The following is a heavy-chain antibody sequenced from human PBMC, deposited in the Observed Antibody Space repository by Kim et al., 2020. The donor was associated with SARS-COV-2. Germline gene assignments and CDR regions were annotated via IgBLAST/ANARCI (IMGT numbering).Heavy chain of an antibody. D-gene: IGHD3-10*01. V-gene: IGHV3-30*18. CDR2: ISYDGSNK. CDR1: GFTFSSYG. Sequence: GGSLRLSCAASGFTFSSYGMHWVRQAPGKGLEWVAVISYDGSNKYYADSVKGRFTISRDNSKNTLYLQMNSLRAEDTAVYYCAKDTGGSGRGMDVWGQGTTVTVSS. J-gene: IGHJ6*02. CDR3: AKDTGGSGRGMDV.